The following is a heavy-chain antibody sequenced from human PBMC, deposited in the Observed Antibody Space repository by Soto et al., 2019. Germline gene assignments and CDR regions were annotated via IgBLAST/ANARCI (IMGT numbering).Heavy chain of an antibody. CDR2: ISYDGSNK. CDR3: AGAGGRIAAAGTVFDP. Sequence: LRLSCAASGFTFSSYAMHWVRQAPGKGLEWVAVISYDGSNKYYADSVKGRFTISRDNSKNTLYLQMNSLRAEDTAVYYCAGAGGRIAAAGTVFDPWGQGTLVTVSS. V-gene: IGHV3-30-3*01. CDR1: GFTFSSYA. J-gene: IGHJ5*02. D-gene: IGHD6-13*01.